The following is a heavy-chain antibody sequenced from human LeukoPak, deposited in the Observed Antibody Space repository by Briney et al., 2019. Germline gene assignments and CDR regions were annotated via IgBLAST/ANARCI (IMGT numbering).Heavy chain of an antibody. CDR2: ITPILGIA. D-gene: IGHD6-13*01. CDR1: GGTFSSYT. J-gene: IGHJ3*02. CDR3: ARDGYNSSWYERGDAFDI. V-gene: IGHV1-69*04. Sequence: GASVKVSCKASGGTFSSYTISWLRQAPGQGLEWMVRITPILGIANYAQKFQGRVTITADKSTSTAYMELSSLRSEDTAVYYCARDGYNSSWYERGDAFDIWGQGTMVTVSS.